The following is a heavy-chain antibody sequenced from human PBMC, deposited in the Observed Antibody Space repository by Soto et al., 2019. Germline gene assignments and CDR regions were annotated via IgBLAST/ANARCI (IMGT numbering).Heavy chain of an antibody. CDR2: IIPIFGTT. J-gene: IGHJ4*02. CDR3: ARGGPGTMIEYGSPLDY. Sequence: QVKLLQSGAEVKKPGSSVKVSCKASGGTFTRYAVSWVRQSPGQGPEWMGSIIPIFGTTNYARNFQGRISINADKSTSTVYLELSGLRSDDTAVYYCARGGPGTMIEYGSPLDYCGQGTLVTVST. V-gene: IGHV1-69*06. CDR1: GGTFTRYA. D-gene: IGHD4-17*01.